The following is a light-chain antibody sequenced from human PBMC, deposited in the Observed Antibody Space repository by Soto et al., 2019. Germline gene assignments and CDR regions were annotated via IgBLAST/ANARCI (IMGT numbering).Light chain of an antibody. V-gene: IGKV2-28*01. J-gene: IGKJ1*01. Sequence: DIVMTQSPLSLPVTPGEPASISCRSSQSRLHSNGYNYLDWYLQKPGQSPQLLIYLGSNRAPGVPDRFSGSGSGTDFTLTISRLEPEDFAVYYCQQYGSSPPVTFGQGTKVDI. CDR3: QQYGSSPPVT. CDR1: QSRLHSNGYNY. CDR2: LGS.